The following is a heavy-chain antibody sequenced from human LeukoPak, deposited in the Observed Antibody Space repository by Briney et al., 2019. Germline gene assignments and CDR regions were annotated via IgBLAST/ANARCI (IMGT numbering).Heavy chain of an antibody. V-gene: IGHV4-30-4*08. Sequence: PSETRSLTCAVSGGSITSSSYYWGWIRQPPGKGLEWIGYIYYSGSTYYNPSLKSRVTISVDTSKNQFSLKLSSVTAADTAVYYCARDLRRSGPAAYFDYWGQGTLVTVSS. CDR2: IYYSGST. CDR1: GGSITSSSYY. D-gene: IGHD2-2*01. J-gene: IGHJ4*02. CDR3: ARDLRRSGPAAYFDY.